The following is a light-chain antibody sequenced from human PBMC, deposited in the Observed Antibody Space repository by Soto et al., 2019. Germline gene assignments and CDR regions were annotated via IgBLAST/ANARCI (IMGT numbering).Light chain of an antibody. CDR1: QSVLSSSNNKNY. CDR2: WAS. J-gene: IGKJ4*01. Sequence: DIVMTQSPDSLAVSLGERATINCKSSQSVLSSSNNKNYLAWYQQKQGQPPKLLIYWASTRESGVPDRFSGSGSGTDFTLIISSLQAEDVAVYYCQQYYSTPSFGGGTKVEIK. V-gene: IGKV4-1*01. CDR3: QQYYSTPS.